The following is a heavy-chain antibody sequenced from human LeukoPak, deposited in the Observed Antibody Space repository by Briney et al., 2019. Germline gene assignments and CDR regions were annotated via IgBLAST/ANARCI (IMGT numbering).Heavy chain of an antibody. Sequence: GGSLRLSCAASGFTFSSYAMHWVRQAPGKGLEYVSAISSNGGSTYYANSVKGRFTISRDNSKNTLYLQMGSLRAEDMAVYYCARAEYYYGSGSYHEYFDYWGQGTLVTVSS. D-gene: IGHD3-10*01. CDR2: ISSNGGST. CDR1: GFTFSSYA. CDR3: ARAEYYYGSGSYHEYFDY. J-gene: IGHJ4*02. V-gene: IGHV3-64*01.